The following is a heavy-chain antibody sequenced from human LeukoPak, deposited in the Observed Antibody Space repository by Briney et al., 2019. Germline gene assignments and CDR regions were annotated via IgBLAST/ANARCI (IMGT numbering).Heavy chain of an antibody. CDR2: IFISGSSI. V-gene: IGHV3-48*03. Sequence: GGSLRLSCAASGFIFSNYWMHWVRQAPGKGLEWVSYIFISGSSIYYADSVKGRFTMSRDNAKNLLYLQMNSLRAEDTAVYYCARDSHASGWYGLDVWGRGTTVTVSS. D-gene: IGHD6-19*01. CDR3: ARDSHASGWYGLDV. CDR1: GFIFSNYW. J-gene: IGHJ6*02.